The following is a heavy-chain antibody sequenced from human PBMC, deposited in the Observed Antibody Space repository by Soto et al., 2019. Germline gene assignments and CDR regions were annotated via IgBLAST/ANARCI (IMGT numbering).Heavy chain of an antibody. V-gene: IGHV1-18*04. Sequence: ASVKVSCKASGYTFTSYGISWVRQAPGQGLEWMGWISAYNGNTNYAQKLQGRVTMTTDTSTSTAYMELRSLRSGDTAVYYCASDRGYSYGYGNYYYGMDVWGQGTTVTVSS. J-gene: IGHJ6*02. CDR2: ISAYNGNT. CDR1: GYTFTSYG. D-gene: IGHD5-18*01. CDR3: ASDRGYSYGYGNYYYGMDV.